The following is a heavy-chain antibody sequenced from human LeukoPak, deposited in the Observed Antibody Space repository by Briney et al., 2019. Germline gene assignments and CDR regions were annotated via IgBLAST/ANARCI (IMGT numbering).Heavy chain of an antibody. V-gene: IGHV4-39*07. D-gene: IGHD4-17*01. CDR2: IYYSGST. CDR1: GGSISSSSYY. Sequence: SETLSLTCTVSGGSISSSSYYWGWIRQPPGKGLEWIGSIYYSGSTYYNPSLKSRVTISVDTSKNQFSLKLSSVTAADTAVYYCARDRSTVTTYGYWGQGTLVTVSS. CDR3: ARDRSTVTTYGY. J-gene: IGHJ4*02.